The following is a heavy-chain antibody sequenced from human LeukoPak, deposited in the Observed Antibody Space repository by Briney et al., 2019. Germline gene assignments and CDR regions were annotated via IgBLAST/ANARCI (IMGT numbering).Heavy chain of an antibody. CDR2: IGSAGNT. CDR3: ARGWGTSGWYVPTI. D-gene: IGHD6-13*01. V-gene: IGHV3-13*04. Sequence: GGSLRLSCAASGFTFSSYDMHWVRQATGKGLERVSTIGSAGNTYYPGSVKGRFTISRENAKNSLYLQMNSLRAGDTAVYYCARGWGTSGWYVPTIWGQGTMVTVSS. J-gene: IGHJ3*02. CDR1: GFTFSSYD.